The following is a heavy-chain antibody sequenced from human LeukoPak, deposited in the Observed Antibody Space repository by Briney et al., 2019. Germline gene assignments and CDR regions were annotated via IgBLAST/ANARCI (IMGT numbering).Heavy chain of an antibody. V-gene: IGHV1-69*04. CDR3: ATRGGKSDFDN. J-gene: IGHJ4*02. Sequence: SVKVSCKASGRNFSNNALSLGRKAPGQGVEGMGKMIPVMGVTDYAQNFQGRVTFTADKSTKTGYMELKSLTSEDTAVYFCATRGGKSDFDNWGQGTLVTVSS. CDR1: GRNFSNNA. CDR2: MIPVMGVT.